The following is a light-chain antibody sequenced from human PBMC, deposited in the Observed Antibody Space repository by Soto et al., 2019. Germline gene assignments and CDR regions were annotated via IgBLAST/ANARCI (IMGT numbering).Light chain of an antibody. Sequence: DIQMTQSPSSLSASVGDRVTITCRASQSISSYLNWYQQKPGKAPKLLIYAASSLQSGVPSRFSGSGSGTDFSLTISTLQTEDFATYYCQQSYSTAWTFSQGTKVEIK. CDR3: QQSYSTAWT. V-gene: IGKV1-39*01. J-gene: IGKJ1*01. CDR2: AAS. CDR1: QSISSY.